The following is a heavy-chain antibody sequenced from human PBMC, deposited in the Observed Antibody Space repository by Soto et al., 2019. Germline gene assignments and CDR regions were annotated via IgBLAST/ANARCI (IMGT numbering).Heavy chain of an antibody. D-gene: IGHD2-15*01. CDR3: VRTSLVVAAATREDY. CDR2: INSDGSST. Sequence: EVQLVESGGGLVQPGGSLRLSCAASGFTFSSYWMHWVRQAPGKGLVWVSRINSDGSSTSYADSVKGRFTISRDNAKNTMYLQMNSRRAEDTAVYYCVRTSLVVAAATREDYWGHGTLVPVPS. V-gene: IGHV3-74*01. CDR1: GFTFSSYW. J-gene: IGHJ4*01.